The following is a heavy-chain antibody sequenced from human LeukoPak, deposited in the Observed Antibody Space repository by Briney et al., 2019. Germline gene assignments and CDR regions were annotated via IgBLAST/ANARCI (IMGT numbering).Heavy chain of an antibody. D-gene: IGHD3-22*01. V-gene: IGHV3-74*01. CDR2: INSAGSST. Sequence: GGSLRLSCAASGFTFSSYGMHWVRQAPGKGLVWVSRINSAGSSTSYADSVKGRFTISRDNAKNTLYLQMNSLRAGDTAVYYCARDDYYDSSGSTDYWGQGTLVTVSS. CDR3: ARDDYYDSSGSTDY. CDR1: GFTFSSYG. J-gene: IGHJ4*02.